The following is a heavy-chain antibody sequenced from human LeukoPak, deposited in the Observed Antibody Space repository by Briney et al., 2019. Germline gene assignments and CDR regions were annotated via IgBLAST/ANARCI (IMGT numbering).Heavy chain of an antibody. Sequence: GGSLRLSCAASGFTFSDYYMSWIRQAPGKGLEWVSLIIASSGSTFYADSVKGRFTISRDKSTNTLYLQMNSLRAEDTAVYYCAKGGYDYVEIGYFDYWGQGTLVTVSS. D-gene: IGHD5-12*01. J-gene: IGHJ4*02. CDR2: IIASSGST. CDR3: AKGGYDYVEIGYFDY. CDR1: GFTFSDYY. V-gene: IGHV3-23*01.